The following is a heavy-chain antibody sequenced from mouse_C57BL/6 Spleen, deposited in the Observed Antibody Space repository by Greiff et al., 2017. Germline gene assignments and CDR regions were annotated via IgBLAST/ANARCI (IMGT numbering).Heavy chain of an antibody. CDR3: ARPAQATGWFAY. CDR1: GYAFSSSW. V-gene: IGHV1-82*01. J-gene: IGHJ3*01. Sequence: QVQLQQSGPELVKPGASVKISCKASGYAFSSSWMNWVKQRPGKGLEWIGRIYPGDGDTNYNGKFKGKATLTADKSSSTAYMQLSSLTSEDSAVYFCARPAQATGWFAYWSQGTLVTVSA. D-gene: IGHD3-2*02. CDR2: IYPGDGDT.